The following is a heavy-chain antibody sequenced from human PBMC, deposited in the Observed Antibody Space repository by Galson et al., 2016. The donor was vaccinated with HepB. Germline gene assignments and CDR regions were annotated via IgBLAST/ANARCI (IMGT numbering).Heavy chain of an antibody. CDR1: GFTFSAYA. CDR3: ARSGDIPHCGGDCYFDS. D-gene: IGHD2-21*02. J-gene: IGHJ4*02. V-gene: IGHV3-48*02. CDR2: ISMSGSPK. Sequence: SLRLSCAASGFTFSAYALNWVRQAPGKGLEWISYISMSGSPKYYADSVKGRFTISRDNAKNSLYLQMNSLRDEDTAVFFCARSGDIPHCGGDCYFDSWGQGTLVTVSS.